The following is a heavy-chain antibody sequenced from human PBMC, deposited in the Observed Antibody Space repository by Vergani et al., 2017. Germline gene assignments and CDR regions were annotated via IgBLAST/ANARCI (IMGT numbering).Heavy chain of an antibody. J-gene: IGHJ4*02. V-gene: IGHV4-30-2*01. CDR1: GGSISSGDYS. D-gene: IGHD3-3*01. CDR3: DRGEYGYYLDY. Sequence: QLQLQESGSGLVKPSQTLSLTCAVSGGSISSGDYSWSWIRQPPGKGLEWIGYIYHSGSTYYNPSLKCRVTISVDRSKNQFSLKLSSVTAADTAVYYCDRGEYGYYLDYWGQGTLVTVSS. CDR2: IYHSGST.